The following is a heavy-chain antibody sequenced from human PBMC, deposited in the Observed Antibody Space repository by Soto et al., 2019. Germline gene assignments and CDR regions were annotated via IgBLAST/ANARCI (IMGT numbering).Heavy chain of an antibody. CDR1: GYTFTSYG. V-gene: IGHV1-18*01. CDR3: ARGWSSGYPSSYFDY. Sequence: ASLKVSCKASGYTFTSYGISWVRQAPGQGLEWMGWISAYNGNTNYAQKLQGRVTMTTDTSTSTAYMELRSLRSDDTAVYYCARGWSSGYPSSYFDYWGQGTLVNVSS. J-gene: IGHJ4*02. D-gene: IGHD3-22*01. CDR2: ISAYNGNT.